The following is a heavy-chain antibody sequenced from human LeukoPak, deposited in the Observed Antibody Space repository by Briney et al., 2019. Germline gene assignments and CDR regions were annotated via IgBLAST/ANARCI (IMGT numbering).Heavy chain of an antibody. V-gene: IGHV3-48*04. Sequence: PGGSLRLSCAASGFTFSSYSMNWVRQAPGKGLEWVSYISSSSSTIYYADSVKGRFTISRDNSNNTVYLQMNSLRAEDTALYYCAKNLFTGTGYYFDSWGQGTLVTVSS. CDR2: ISSSSSTI. D-gene: IGHD3-10*01. CDR1: GFTFSSYS. CDR3: AKNLFTGTGYYFDS. J-gene: IGHJ4*02.